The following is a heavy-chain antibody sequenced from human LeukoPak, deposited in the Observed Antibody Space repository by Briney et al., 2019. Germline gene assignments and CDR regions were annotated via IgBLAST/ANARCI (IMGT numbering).Heavy chain of an antibody. D-gene: IGHD2-2*01. CDR1: GGTFSSYA. J-gene: IGHJ4*02. CDR2: IIPIFGTA. CDR3: ARHCSSTSCPFDY. Sequence: SVKVSCKASGGTFSSYAISWVRQAPGQGLEWMGGIIPIFGTANYAQKFQGRVTMTTDTSTSTAYMELRSLRSDDTTVYYCARHCSSTSCPFDYWGRGTLVTVSS. V-gene: IGHV1-69*05.